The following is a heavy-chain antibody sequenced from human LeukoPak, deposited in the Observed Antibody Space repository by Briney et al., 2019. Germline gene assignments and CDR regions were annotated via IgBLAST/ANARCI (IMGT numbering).Heavy chain of an antibody. CDR1: GGSISSYY. CDR3: ARRTTVTTSPYFDY. V-gene: IGHV4-59*05. D-gene: IGHD4-17*01. CDR2: IYYSGST. Sequence: SETLSLTCTVSGGSISSYYWSWIRQPPGKGLEWIGSIYYSGSTYYNPSLKSRVTISVDTSKNQFSLKLSSVTAADTAVYYCARRTTVTTSPYFDYWGQGTLVTVSS. J-gene: IGHJ4*02.